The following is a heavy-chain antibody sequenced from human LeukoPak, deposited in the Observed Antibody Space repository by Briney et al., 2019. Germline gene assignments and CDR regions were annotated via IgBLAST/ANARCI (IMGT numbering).Heavy chain of an antibody. J-gene: IGHJ4*02. D-gene: IGHD5/OR15-5a*01. CDR2: IIPIFGTA. Sequence: SVKVSCEASGGTFSSYAISWVRQAPGQGLEWMGGIIPIFGTANYAQKFQGRVTITTDESTSTAYMELSSLRSEDTAVYYCARNPIFDSAFDYWGQGTLVTVSS. CDR3: ARNPIFDSAFDY. V-gene: IGHV1-69*05. CDR1: GGTFSSYA.